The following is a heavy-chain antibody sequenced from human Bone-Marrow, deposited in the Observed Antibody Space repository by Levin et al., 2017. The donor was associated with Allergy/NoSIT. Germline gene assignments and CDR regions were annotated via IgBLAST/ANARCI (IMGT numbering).Heavy chain of an antibody. CDR1: GYTFTNYY. CDR3: ARYTYGLLFDY. V-gene: IGHV1-46*01. CDR2: INPTGGDT. Sequence: ASVKVSCKASGYTFTNYYMHWVRQAPGQGLEWMGIINPTGGDTSAQKFQGRLTMTRDTSTSTVSMELSSLRSEDTALYYCARYTYGLLFDYWGQGTLVTVTS. J-gene: IGHJ4*02. D-gene: IGHD5-18*01.